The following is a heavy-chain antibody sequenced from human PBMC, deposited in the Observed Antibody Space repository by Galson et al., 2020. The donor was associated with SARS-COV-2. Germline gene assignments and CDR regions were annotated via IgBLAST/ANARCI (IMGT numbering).Heavy chain of an antibody. Sequence: HGESLKISCKGSGYSFTSYWISWVRQMPGKGLEWMGRIDPSDSYTNYSPSFQGHVTISADKSISTAYLQWSSLKASDTAMYYWARHLDLGLHYYMDVWGKGTTVTVSS. J-gene: IGHJ6*03. CDR1: GYSFTSYW. CDR2: IDPSDSYT. V-gene: IGHV5-10-1*01. D-gene: IGHD1-7*01. CDR3: ARHLDLGLHYYMDV.